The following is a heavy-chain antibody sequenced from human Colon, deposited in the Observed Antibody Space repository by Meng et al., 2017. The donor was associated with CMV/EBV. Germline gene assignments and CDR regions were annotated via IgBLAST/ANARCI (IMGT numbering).Heavy chain of an antibody. D-gene: IGHD6-13*01. CDR3: ARDQEQLVPGGGFDP. Sequence: SAGHFSRDASSWRRQAPGEGREWMGGIIPIFGTTNYEQKFEGGVTITTNESTSTAYMELSSLRSEDTAVYYCARDQEQLVPGGGFDPWGQGTLVTVSS. V-gene: IGHV1-69*05. J-gene: IGHJ5*02. CDR1: AGHFSRDA. CDR2: IIPIFGTT.